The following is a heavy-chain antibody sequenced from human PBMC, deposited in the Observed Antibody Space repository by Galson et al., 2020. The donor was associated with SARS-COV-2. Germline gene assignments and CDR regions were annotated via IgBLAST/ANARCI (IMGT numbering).Heavy chain of an antibody. D-gene: IGHD2-2*01. CDR2: IDWDDDK. V-gene: IGHV2-70*11. CDR3: ARGIGYCSSTSCSDYYYYGMDV. J-gene: IGHJ6*02. Sequence: SGPTLVKPTQTLTLTCTFSGFSLSTSGMCVSWIRQPPGKALEWLARIDWDDDKYYSTSLKTRLTISKDTSKNQVVLTMTNMDPVDTATYYGARGIGYCSSTSCSDYYYYGMDVWGQGTTVTVSS. CDR1: GFSLSTSGMC.